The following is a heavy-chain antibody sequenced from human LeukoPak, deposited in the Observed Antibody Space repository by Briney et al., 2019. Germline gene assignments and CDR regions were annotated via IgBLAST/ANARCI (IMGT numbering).Heavy chain of an antibody. J-gene: IGHJ4*02. CDR1: GGSISSGGYY. V-gene: IGHV4-31*03. Sequence: PSQTLSLTCTVSGGSISSGGYYWSWIRQHPGKGLEWIGYIYYSGSTYYNPSLKSRVTISVDTSKNQFSLELSSVTAADTAVYYCARDGRQGFDYWGQGTLVTVSS. D-gene: IGHD1-1*01. CDR2: IYYSGST. CDR3: ARDGRQGFDY.